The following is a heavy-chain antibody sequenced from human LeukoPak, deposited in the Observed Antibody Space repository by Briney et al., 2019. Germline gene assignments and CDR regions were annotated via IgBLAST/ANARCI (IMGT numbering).Heavy chain of an antibody. D-gene: IGHD6-19*01. CDR1: GFTFSSYE. CDR3: VSRTSSGWYDF. J-gene: IGHJ5*01. V-gene: IGHV3-64D*09. Sequence: GGSLRLSCAASGFTFSSYEMNWVRQAPGKGLEYVSAINDNGGSTYYGDSVKGRFTISRDNSKNTLYLQMSSLRGDDTAIYYCVSRTSSGWYDFWGQGTLVIVSS. CDR2: INDNGGST.